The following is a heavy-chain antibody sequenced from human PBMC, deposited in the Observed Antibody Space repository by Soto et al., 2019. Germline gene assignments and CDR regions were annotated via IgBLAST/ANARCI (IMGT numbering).Heavy chain of an antibody. CDR1: GFTFSSYW. V-gene: IGHV3-74*01. CDR2: INSDGSST. CDR3: ARGGYDFWGYYYYGMDV. Sequence: GGSLRLSCAASGFTFSSYWMHWVRQAPGKGLVWVSRINSDGSSTSYADSVKGRFTISRDNAKNTLYLQMNSLRAEDTAVYYCARGGYDFWGYYYYGMDVWGQGTTVTVS. J-gene: IGHJ6*02. D-gene: IGHD3-3*01.